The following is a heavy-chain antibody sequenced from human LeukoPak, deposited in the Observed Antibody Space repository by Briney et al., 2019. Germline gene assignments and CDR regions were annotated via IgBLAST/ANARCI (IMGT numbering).Heavy chain of an antibody. CDR3: AREKMTTVTTGIELVDY. CDR2: IYYSGST. V-gene: IGHV4-59*01. D-gene: IGHD4-17*01. J-gene: IGHJ4*02. CDR1: GGSISSYY. Sequence: SETLSLTCTVSGGSISSYYWSWIRQPPGKGLEWIGYIYYSGSTNYNPSLKSRVTISVDTSKNQFSLKLSSVTAADTAVYYCAREKMTTVTTGIELVDYWGQGTLVTVSS.